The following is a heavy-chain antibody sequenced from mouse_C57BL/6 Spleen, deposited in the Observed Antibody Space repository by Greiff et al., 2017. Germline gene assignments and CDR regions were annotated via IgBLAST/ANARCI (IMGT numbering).Heavy chain of an antibody. Sequence: QVQLKESDAELVKPGASVKISCKVSGYTFTDHTIHWMKQRPEQGLEWIGYIYPRDGSTKYNEKFKGKATLTADKSSSTAYMQLNSLTSEDSAVYFCARGGYGSSYGYAMDYWGQGTSVTVSS. CDR2: IYPRDGST. CDR1: GYTFTDHT. V-gene: IGHV1-78*01. D-gene: IGHD1-1*01. CDR3: ARGGYGSSYGYAMDY. J-gene: IGHJ4*01.